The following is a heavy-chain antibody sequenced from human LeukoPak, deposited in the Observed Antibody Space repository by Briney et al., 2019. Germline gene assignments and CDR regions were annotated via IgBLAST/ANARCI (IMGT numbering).Heavy chain of an antibody. CDR2: IYYSGST. D-gene: IGHD3-22*01. CDR1: GGSISSSSYY. J-gene: IGHJ4*02. V-gene: IGHV4-39*01. Sequence: SETLSLTCTVSGGSISSSSYYWGWIRQPPGKGPEWIGSIYYSGSTYYNPSLKSRVTISVDTSKNQFSLKLSSVTAADTAVYYCARQGMIVVVINYFDYWGQGTLVTVSS. CDR3: ARQGMIVVVINYFDY.